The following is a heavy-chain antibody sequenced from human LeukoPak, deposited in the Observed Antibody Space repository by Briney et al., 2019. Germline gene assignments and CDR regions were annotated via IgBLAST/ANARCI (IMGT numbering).Heavy chain of an antibody. CDR3: AREAAPVVAAQPDAVDI. D-gene: IGHD2-15*01. CDR2: IHPSGGST. V-gene: IGHV1-46*01. CDR1: GYTFTSYY. Sequence: ASVKVSCKASGYTFTSYYIQWVRQAPGQGLEWMGIIHPSGGSTSYAQKFQGRVTMTRDTSTSTVYMELNSLRPEDTAVYYCAREAAPVVAAQPDAVDIWGLGTMVTVSS. J-gene: IGHJ3*02.